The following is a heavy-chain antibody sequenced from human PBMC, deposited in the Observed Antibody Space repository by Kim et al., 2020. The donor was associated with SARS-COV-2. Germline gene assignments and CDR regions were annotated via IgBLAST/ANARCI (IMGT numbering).Heavy chain of an antibody. Sequence: GVSLRLSCAASGFTFSGSAMHWVRQASGKGLEWVGRIRSKANSYATTYAASVKGRFTISRDDSRNTAYLQMNSLKTEDTAVYYCTSCTSDYGDYYYYAMDVWGQGTTVTVSS. CDR2: IRSKANSYAT. V-gene: IGHV3-73*01. CDR1: GFTFSGSA. CDR3: TSCTSDYGDYYYYAMDV. D-gene: IGHD4-17*01. J-gene: IGHJ6*02.